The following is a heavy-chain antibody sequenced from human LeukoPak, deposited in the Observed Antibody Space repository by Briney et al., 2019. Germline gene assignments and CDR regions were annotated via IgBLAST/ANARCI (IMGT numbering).Heavy chain of an antibody. CDR3: VRDTIAVAGDFDY. CDR1: GFTFSSYW. CDR2: INSDGSST. J-gene: IGHJ4*02. V-gene: IGHV3-74*03. D-gene: IGHD6-19*01. Sequence: PGGSLRLSCAASGFTFSSYWMHWVRQAPGKGLVWVSCINSDGSSTTYAGSVKGRFTISRDNAKNTLYLQMNSLRADDTAVYYCVRDTIAVAGDFDYWGQGTLVTVSS.